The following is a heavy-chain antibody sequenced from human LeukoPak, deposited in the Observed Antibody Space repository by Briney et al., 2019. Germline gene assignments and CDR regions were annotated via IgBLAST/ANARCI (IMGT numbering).Heavy chain of an antibody. V-gene: IGHV3-48*01. CDR1: GFTFSDHI. CDR2: VSGSGSTV. J-gene: IGHJ4*02. Sequence: GESLRLSCAASGFTFSDHIMNWVRQLPGKRLEWVAYVSGSGSTVYYADSVKGRFTISRDNGKSSLYLQMNSLRVEDTALYYCVRQFASWGQGTLVTVSS. CDR3: VRQFAS.